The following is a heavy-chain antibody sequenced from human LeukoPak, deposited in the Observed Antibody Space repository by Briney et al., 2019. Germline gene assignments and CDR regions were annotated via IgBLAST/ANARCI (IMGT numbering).Heavy chain of an antibody. CDR1: GGSISSYY. D-gene: IGHD3-10*01. V-gene: IGHV4-4*07. CDR2: IYTSGNT. Sequence: PSETLSLTCSVSGGSISSYYWSWIRQPAGRGLEWIGRIYTSGNTNYNPSLKSRATISVDTSKNQFSLELSSVTAADTAVYYCARERLPMVRGVIPKEAWGWFDPWGQGTLVTVSS. CDR3: ARERLPMVRGVIPKEAWGWFDP. J-gene: IGHJ5*02.